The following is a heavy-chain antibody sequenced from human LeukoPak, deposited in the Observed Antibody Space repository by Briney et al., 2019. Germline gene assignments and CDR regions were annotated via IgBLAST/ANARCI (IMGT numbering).Heavy chain of an antibody. J-gene: IGHJ4*02. V-gene: IGHV1-2*02. D-gene: IGHD3-3*01. Sequence: ASVKVSCKASGYTFTGYYMHWVRQAPGQGLEWMGWINPNSGGTNYAQKFQGRVTMTRDTSISTAYMELSRLRSDDTAVYYCARVYDFPNPQYYFDYWGQGTLVTVSS. CDR1: GYTFTGYY. CDR2: INPNSGGT. CDR3: ARVYDFPNPQYYFDY.